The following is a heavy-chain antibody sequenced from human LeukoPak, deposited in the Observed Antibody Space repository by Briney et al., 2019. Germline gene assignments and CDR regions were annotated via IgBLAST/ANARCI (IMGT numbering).Heavy chain of an antibody. D-gene: IGHD6-13*01. Sequence: ASVKVSCKASGYTFTGYYMHWVRQAPGQGLEWMGWINPNSGGTNYAQKFQGRVTMTRDTSISTAYMELSRLRSDGTAVYYCARDNGWRYSSSQIDYWGQGTLVTVSS. CDR1: GYTFTGYY. CDR3: ARDNGWRYSSSQIDY. V-gene: IGHV1-2*02. CDR2: INPNSGGT. J-gene: IGHJ4*02.